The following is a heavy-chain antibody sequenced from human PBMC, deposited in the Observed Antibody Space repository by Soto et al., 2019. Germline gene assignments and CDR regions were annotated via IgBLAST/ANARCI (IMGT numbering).Heavy chain of an antibody. CDR2: IDPSDSYT. J-gene: IGHJ6*02. CDR1: GYSFINYW. CDR3: ARLPYDVLTGYYKGYYYYGMDV. V-gene: IGHV5-10-1*01. Sequence: GESLKISCKGSGYSFINYWISWVRQMPGKGLEWMGRIDPSDSYTNYSPSFQGHVTISADKSISTAYLQWSSLKASDTAMYYCARLPYDVLTGYYKGYYYYGMDVWGQGTTVTVSS. D-gene: IGHD3-9*01.